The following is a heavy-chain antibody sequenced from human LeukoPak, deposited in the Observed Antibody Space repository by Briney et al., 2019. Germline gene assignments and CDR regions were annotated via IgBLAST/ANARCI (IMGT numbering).Heavy chain of an antibody. D-gene: IGHD3-22*01. CDR2: INSDGSST. CDR1: GFTFSSYW. Sequence: PPGGSLRLSCAASGFTFSSYWMHWVRQAPGKGLVWVSRINSDGSSTSYADSVKGRFTISRDNAKNTLYLQMNSLRAEDTAVYYCAREEVITDAFDIWGQGTMVTVSS. CDR3: AREEVITDAFDI. J-gene: IGHJ3*02. V-gene: IGHV3-74*01.